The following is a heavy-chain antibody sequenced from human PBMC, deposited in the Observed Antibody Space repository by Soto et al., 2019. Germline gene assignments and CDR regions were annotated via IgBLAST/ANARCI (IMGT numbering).Heavy chain of an antibody. J-gene: IGHJ6*02. CDR1: GGSISSGGYY. Sequence: TSETLSLTCTVSGGSISSGGYYWSWIRQHPGKGLEWIGYIYYSGSTYYNPSLKSRVTISVDTSKNQFSLKLSSVTAADTAVNYCASSYAGGGNRFYYYGMDVWGQGTTVTVSS. CDR3: ASSYAGGGNRFYYYGMDV. V-gene: IGHV4-31*03. D-gene: IGHD2-15*01. CDR2: IYYSGST.